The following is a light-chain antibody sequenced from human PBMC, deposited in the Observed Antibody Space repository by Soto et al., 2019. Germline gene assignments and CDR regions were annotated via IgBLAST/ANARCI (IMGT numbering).Light chain of an antibody. CDR1: QSISYW. V-gene: IGKV1-5*03. CDR3: QHYNSYSEA. Sequence: DIQMTQSPSTLSASVGDRVTITCRASQSISYWLAWYQQKPGKAPKPLIYMASSLESGVPPRFSGSGGGTEFTLTISSLQPDDFATYYCQHYNSYSEAFGQGTKVDIK. CDR2: MAS. J-gene: IGKJ1*01.